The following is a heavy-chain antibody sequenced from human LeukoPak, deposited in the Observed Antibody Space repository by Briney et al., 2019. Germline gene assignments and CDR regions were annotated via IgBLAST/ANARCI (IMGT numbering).Heavy chain of an antibody. V-gene: IGHV4-59*01. CDR3: ARSRIAAAGIHFDY. D-gene: IGHD6-13*01. Sequence: SETLSLTCTVSGGSISSYYWSWIRQPPGKGLEWIGYIYYSGGTNYNPSLKSRVTISVDTSKNQFSLKLSSVTAADTAVYYCARSRIAAAGIHFDYWGQGTLVTVSS. CDR2: IYYSGGT. CDR1: GGSISSYY. J-gene: IGHJ4*02.